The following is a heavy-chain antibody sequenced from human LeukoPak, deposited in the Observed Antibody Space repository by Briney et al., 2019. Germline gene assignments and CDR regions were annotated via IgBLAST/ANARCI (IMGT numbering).Heavy chain of an antibody. CDR3: ARGPSYYDSSGYFPFDY. Sequence: KTSETLSLTCTVSGGSISSYYWSWIRQPPGKGLEWIGYIYYSGSANYNPFFKSRVTISVDTSKNQFSLKLSSVTAADTAVYYCARGPSYYDSSGYFPFDYWGQGTLVTVSS. D-gene: IGHD3-22*01. V-gene: IGHV4-59*01. CDR2: IYYSGSA. CDR1: GGSISSYY. J-gene: IGHJ4*02.